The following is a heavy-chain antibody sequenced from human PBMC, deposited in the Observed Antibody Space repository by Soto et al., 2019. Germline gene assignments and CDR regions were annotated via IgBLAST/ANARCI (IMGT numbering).Heavy chain of an antibody. CDR2: IYTSGST. V-gene: IGHV4-4*07. J-gene: IGHJ6*02. CDR3: ARDGCSSTSCYNPSSYYGMDV. CDR1: GGSISSYY. Sequence: LSLTCTVSGGSISSYYWSWIRQPAGKGLEWIGRIYTSGSTNYNPSLKSRVTMSVDTSKNQFSLKLSSVTAADTAVYYCARDGCSSTSCYNPSSYYGMDVWGQGTTVTVSS. D-gene: IGHD2-2*02.